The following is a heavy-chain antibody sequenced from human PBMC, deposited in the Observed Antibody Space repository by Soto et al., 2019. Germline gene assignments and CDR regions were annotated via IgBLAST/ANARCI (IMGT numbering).Heavy chain of an antibody. D-gene: IGHD4-4*01. Sequence: QVQLVESGGGVVQPGRSLRLSCAASGFTFTSYGMHWVRQAPGKGLEWVALILHDGSNKYYADSVKGRFTISRDNSKNTLYLQMNSLRADDTAVYYCAKSRDGYSFYFYYGMDVWGQGTTVTVSS. V-gene: IGHV3-30*18. CDR2: ILHDGSNK. CDR3: AKSRDGYSFYFYYGMDV. J-gene: IGHJ6*02. CDR1: GFTFTSYG.